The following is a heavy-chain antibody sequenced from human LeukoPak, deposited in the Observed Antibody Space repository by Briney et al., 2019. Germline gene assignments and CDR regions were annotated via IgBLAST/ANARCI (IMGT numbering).Heavy chain of an antibody. CDR3: ARDVAAAGIWYFDY. D-gene: IGHD6-13*01. V-gene: IGHV4-59*12. CDR1: GGSISSYY. CDR2: IYYSGST. J-gene: IGHJ4*02. Sequence: SETLSLTCTVSGGSISSYYWSWIRQPPGKGLEWIGYIYYSGSTNYNPSLKSRVTISVDTSKNQFSLKLSSVTAADTAVYYCARDVAAAGIWYFDYWGQGTLVTVSS.